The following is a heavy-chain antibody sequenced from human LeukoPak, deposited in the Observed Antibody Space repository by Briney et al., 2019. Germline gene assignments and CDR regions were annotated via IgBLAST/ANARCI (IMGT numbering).Heavy chain of an antibody. CDR1: GGSISSNY. CDR3: ARDRPRYCSGGSCHSFDY. D-gene: IGHD2-15*01. J-gene: IGHJ4*02. Sequence: TSETLSLTCTVSGGSISSNYWSWIRQPPGKGLEWIGYISDSGSTNYNPSLKSRVTISVDTSKNQFSLKLSSVTAADTAVYYCARDRPRYCSGGSCHSFDYWGQGTLVTVSS. CDR2: ISDSGST. V-gene: IGHV4-59*01.